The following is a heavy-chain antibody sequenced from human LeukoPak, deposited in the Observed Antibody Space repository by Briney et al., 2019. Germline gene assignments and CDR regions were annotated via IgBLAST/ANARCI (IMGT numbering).Heavy chain of an antibody. Sequence: ASVKVSCKASGYTFTGYYMHWVRQAPGQGLEWMGWINPNSGGTNYAQKFQGRVTMTRDTSISTAYMEPSRLRSDDTAVYYCARVVVDIVATYIWFDPWGQGTLVTVSS. V-gene: IGHV1-2*02. CDR1: GYTFTGYY. CDR3: ARVVVDIVATYIWFDP. J-gene: IGHJ5*02. CDR2: INPNSGGT. D-gene: IGHD5-12*01.